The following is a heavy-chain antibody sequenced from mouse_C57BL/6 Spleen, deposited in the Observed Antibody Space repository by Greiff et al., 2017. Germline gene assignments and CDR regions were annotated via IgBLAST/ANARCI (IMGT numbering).Heavy chain of an antibody. CDR1: GYAFSSSW. V-gene: IGHV1-82*01. D-gene: IGHD2-2*01. Sequence: QVQLQQSGPELVKPGASVKISCTASGYAFSSSWMNWVKQRPGKGLEWIGRIYPGDGDTNYNGKFKGKATLTADKSSSTAYMQLSSLTSADSAVYFCARSVTTGKYYFDDWGQGTTLTVSS. J-gene: IGHJ2*01. CDR2: IYPGDGDT. CDR3: ARSVTTGKYYFDD.